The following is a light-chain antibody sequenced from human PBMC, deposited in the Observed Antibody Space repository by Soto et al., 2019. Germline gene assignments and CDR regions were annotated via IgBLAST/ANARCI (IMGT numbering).Light chain of an antibody. CDR2: WAS. Sequence: DIVMTQSPDSLAVSLGERATINCKSSQSVFHSSYNKNYLSWYQHKPGQPPKLLIYWASTRESGVPDRFSGSVSGTDFTLTISSLQAEDVALYYCQQYYSTPPVWTFGQGTKVEIK. J-gene: IGKJ1*01. V-gene: IGKV4-1*01. CDR3: QQYYSTPPVWT. CDR1: QSVFHSSYNKNY.